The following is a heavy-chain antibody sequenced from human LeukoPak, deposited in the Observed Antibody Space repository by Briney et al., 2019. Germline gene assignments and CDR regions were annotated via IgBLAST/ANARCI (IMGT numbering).Heavy chain of an antibody. D-gene: IGHD3-22*01. Sequence: GRFLRLSCAASGFTFSYYAMHWVRQAPGKGLEWVAVISYDGSSKYYADSVKGRFTISRDNSKNTLYLQMNSLRAEDAAVYYCARVLNYYDSSGYYFSYWGQGTLVTVSS. CDR3: ARVLNYYDSSGYYFSY. CDR1: GFTFSYYA. CDR2: ISYDGSSK. J-gene: IGHJ4*02. V-gene: IGHV3-30-3*01.